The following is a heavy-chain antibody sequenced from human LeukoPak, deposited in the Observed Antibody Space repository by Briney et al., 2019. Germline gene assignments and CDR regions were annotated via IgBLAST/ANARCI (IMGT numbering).Heavy chain of an antibody. CDR2: IYTSGST. D-gene: IGHD4-17*01. Sequence: SETLSLTCTVSGGSISSYYWSWIRQPAGKGLEWIGRIYTSGSTNYNPSLKSRVTMSVDTSKNQFSLKLSSVTAADTAVYCCARDPTTVTTYYFDYWGQGTLVTVSS. CDR1: GGSISSYY. V-gene: IGHV4-4*07. J-gene: IGHJ4*02. CDR3: ARDPTTVTTYYFDY.